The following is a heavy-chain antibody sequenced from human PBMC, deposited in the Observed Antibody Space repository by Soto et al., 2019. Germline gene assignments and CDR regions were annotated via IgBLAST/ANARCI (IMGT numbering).Heavy chain of an antibody. CDR2: ISAYNGNT. J-gene: IGHJ4*02. V-gene: IGHV1-18*01. CDR3: SRDYYDFWSGYHVHKPIDY. D-gene: IGHD3-3*01. Sequence: EASVKVSCKASGYTFNNYGISWVRQAPGQGLEWMGWISAYNGNTNYAQKLQGRLTMTTDTSTSTAYMELRSLRSDDTAVYYCSRDYYDFWSGYHVHKPIDYWGQGTLVNVSS. CDR1: GYTFNNYG.